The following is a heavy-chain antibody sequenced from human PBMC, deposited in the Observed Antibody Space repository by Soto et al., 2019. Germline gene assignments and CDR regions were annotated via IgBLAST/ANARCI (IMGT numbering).Heavy chain of an antibody. J-gene: IGHJ4*02. CDR3: ASGGLPYYFDY. CDR2: IYYSGST. CDR1: GCSISSYY. D-gene: IGHD2-15*01. Sequence: SETPSLTCTVSGCSISSYYWSWIRQPPGKGLEWIGYIYYSGSTNYNPSLKSRVTISVDTSKNQFSLKLSSVTAADTAVYYCASGGLPYYFDYWGQGTLVTVSS. V-gene: IGHV4-59*01.